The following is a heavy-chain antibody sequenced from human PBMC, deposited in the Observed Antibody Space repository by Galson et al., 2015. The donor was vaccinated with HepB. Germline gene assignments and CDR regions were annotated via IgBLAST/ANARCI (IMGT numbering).Heavy chain of an antibody. CDR1: GYTFTSYY. V-gene: IGHV1-46*01. Sequence: SVKVSCKASGYTFTSYYMHWVRQAPGQGLEWMGIINPSGGSTSYAQKFQGRVTMTRDTSISTAYLQWSSLKASDTAMYYCARHSVLWAYCGGDCDPGGLDYWGQGTLVTVSS. CDR3: ARHSVLWAYCGGDCDPGGLDY. CDR2: INPSGGST. D-gene: IGHD2-21*01. J-gene: IGHJ4*02.